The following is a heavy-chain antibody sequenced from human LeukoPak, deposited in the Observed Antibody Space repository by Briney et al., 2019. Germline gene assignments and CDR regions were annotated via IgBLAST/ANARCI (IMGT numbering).Heavy chain of an antibody. V-gene: IGHV4-59*12. D-gene: IGHD3-3*01. Sequence: SETLSLTCTVAGGSISSDYWSWIRQPPGKGLEWIGHISYSGSTTYSPSLKSRVTISVGTSKNQFSLKLSSVTAADTAVYYCAIHMYYDFWSAQRRSRNWFDPWGQGTLVTVSS. CDR1: GGSISSDY. CDR2: ISYSGST. J-gene: IGHJ5*02. CDR3: AIHMYYDFWSAQRRSRNWFDP.